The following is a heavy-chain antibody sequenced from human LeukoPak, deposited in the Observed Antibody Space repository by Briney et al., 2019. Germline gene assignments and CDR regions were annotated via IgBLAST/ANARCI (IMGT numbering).Heavy chain of an antibody. D-gene: IGHD3-10*01. CDR3: ARDRYGSGSYYNADY. J-gene: IGHJ4*02. V-gene: IGHV3-48*01. CDR2: ISSSSSTI. Sequence: GGSLRLSCAASGFTFSTYSMNWVRQAPGKGLEWVSYISSSSSTIYYADSVKGRFTISRDNAKNSLYQQMNSLRAEDTAVYYCARDRYGSGSYYNADYWGQGTLVTVSS. CDR1: GFTFSTYS.